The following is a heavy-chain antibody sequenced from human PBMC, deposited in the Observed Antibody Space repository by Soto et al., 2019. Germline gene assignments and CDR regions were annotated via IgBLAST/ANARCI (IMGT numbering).Heavy chain of an antibody. J-gene: IGHJ5*02. V-gene: IGHV1-18*01. CDR3: ARDRQSIVVVAAGWFDP. CDR2: ISAYNGNT. D-gene: IGHD2-15*01. Sequence: ASVKVSCKASGYTFTIYCISWVRQAPGQGLEWMGWISAYNGNTNYAQKLQGRVTMTTDTSTSTAYMELRSLRSDDTAVYYCARDRQSIVVVAAGWFDPGGQETVVTVSS. CDR1: GYTFTIYC.